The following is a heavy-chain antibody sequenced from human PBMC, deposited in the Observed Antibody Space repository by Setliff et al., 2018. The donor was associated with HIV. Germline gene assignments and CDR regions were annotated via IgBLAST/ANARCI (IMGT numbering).Heavy chain of an antibody. CDR2: IYTSGNT. CDR3: ARGGYSSGWYKDAFDI. J-gene: IGHJ3*02. Sequence: SETLSLTCTVSAGSITSGSYDWSWIRQPAGKGLEWIGRIYTSGNTNYNPSLKSRVTISADTSKKQFSLKLNSVTAADTAVYYCARGGYSSGWYKDAFDIWGQGTMVTVSS. D-gene: IGHD6-19*01. CDR1: AGSITSGSYD. V-gene: IGHV4-61*02.